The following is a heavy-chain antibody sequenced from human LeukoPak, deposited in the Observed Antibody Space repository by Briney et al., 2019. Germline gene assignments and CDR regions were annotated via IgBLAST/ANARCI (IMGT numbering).Heavy chain of an antibody. CDR2: IYQSETA. Sequence: SETLSLTCTVSGYSISSGYFWGWMRQPPGKGLEWIGSIYQSETAHYNPSLKSRVTISVDTSKNQFSLKLSSVTAADTAVYYCARGGYYGSGNDFRFDPWGQGTLVTVSS. CDR3: ARGGYYGSGNDFRFDP. CDR1: GYSISSGYF. J-gene: IGHJ5*02. D-gene: IGHD3-10*01. V-gene: IGHV4-38-2*02.